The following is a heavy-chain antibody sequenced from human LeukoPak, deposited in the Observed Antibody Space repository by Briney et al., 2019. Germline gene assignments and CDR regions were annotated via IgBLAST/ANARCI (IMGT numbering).Heavy chain of an antibody. J-gene: IGHJ5*02. CDR1: GYTFTSYD. D-gene: IGHD2-21*02. CDR3: ARRMVVTAIKGGFDP. V-gene: IGHV1-8*01. CDR2: MNPNSGNT. Sequence: ASVKVSCKASGYTFTSYDINWVRQATGQGLEWMGWMNPNSGNTGYAQKFQGRVTMTRNTSISTAYMELSSLRPEDTAVYYCARRMVVTAIKGGFDPWGQGTLVTVSS.